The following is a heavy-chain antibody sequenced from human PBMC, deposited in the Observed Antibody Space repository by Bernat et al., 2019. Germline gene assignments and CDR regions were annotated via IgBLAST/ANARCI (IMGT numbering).Heavy chain of an antibody. Sequence: QVQLVESGGGVVQPGRSLRLSCAASGFTFSSYAMHWVRQAPGKGLEWVAVISYDGSNKYYADSVKGRFTISRDNSKNTLYLQMNSLGAEDTAVYYFAREREPEFDPWGQGTLVTVSS. CDR2: ISYDGSNK. D-gene: IGHD1-26*01. V-gene: IGHV3-30-3*01. J-gene: IGHJ5*02. CDR3: AREREPEFDP. CDR1: GFTFSSYA.